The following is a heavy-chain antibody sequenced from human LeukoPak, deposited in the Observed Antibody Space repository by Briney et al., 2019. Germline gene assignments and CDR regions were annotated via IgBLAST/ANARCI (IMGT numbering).Heavy chain of an antibody. CDR3: ARGDPYCSSTSCHSDY. V-gene: IGHV3-53*01. D-gene: IGHD2-2*01. J-gene: IGHJ4*02. CDR1: GFTVGGNY. Sequence: PGGSLRLSCAASGFTVGGNYMSWVRQAPGKGLQCVAVIYTGGGTYYADSVKGRFTISRDNSENTLYLQMHSLRAEDTAVYYCARGDPYCSSTSCHSDYWGQGTLVTVSS. CDR2: IYTGGGT.